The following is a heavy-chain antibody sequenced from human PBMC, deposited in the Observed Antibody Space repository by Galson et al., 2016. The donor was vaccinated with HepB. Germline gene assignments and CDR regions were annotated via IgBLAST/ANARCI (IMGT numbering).Heavy chain of an antibody. CDR2: IKLDGTEK. CDR3: AREIGGSTMDTHWFHP. Sequence: SLRLSCAASGFTLTNYWMTWVRQAPGKGLEWVANIKLDGTEKHYVDSLTGRFTISRDTAKNSLHLQMNSLRAEDTAVYYCAREIGGSTMDTHWFHPRGQGALVTVAS. D-gene: IGHD4/OR15-4a*01. V-gene: IGHV3-7*01. J-gene: IGHJ5*02. CDR1: GFTLTNYW.